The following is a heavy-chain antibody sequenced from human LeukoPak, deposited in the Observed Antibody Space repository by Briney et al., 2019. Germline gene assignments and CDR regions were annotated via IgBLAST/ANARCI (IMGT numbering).Heavy chain of an antibody. V-gene: IGHV1-18*01. CDR3: ARGYCSGGSCYSSFDY. D-gene: IGHD2-15*01. CDR2: ISAYNGNT. Sequence: ASVKVSCKASGYTFPSYGISWVRQAPGQGLEWMGWISAYNGNTNYAQKLQGRVTMTTDTSTSTAYMQLRSLRSDDTAVYYCARGYCSGGSCYSSFDYWGQGTLVTVSS. CDR1: GYTFPSYG. J-gene: IGHJ4*02.